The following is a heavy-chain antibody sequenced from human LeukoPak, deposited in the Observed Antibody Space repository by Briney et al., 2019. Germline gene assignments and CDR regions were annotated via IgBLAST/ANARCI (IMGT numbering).Heavy chain of an antibody. Sequence: GGSLRLSCAASRFNFSNYWMHWVRQVPGKGLVWVARITSDGTSTTYAASVKGRFTISRDNAKNTLYLQMNSLRADDTGLYFCARTYSTSYSDWFDPWGQGTLVTVSS. CDR2: ITSDGTST. CDR1: RFNFSNYW. V-gene: IGHV3-74*01. D-gene: IGHD2-15*01. J-gene: IGHJ5*02. CDR3: ARTYSTSYSDWFDP.